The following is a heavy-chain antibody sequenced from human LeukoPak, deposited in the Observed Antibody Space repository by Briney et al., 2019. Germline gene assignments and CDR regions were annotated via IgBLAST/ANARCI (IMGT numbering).Heavy chain of an antibody. V-gene: IGHV1-69*06. CDR3: ARDTTRGYSYGLDY. J-gene: IGHJ4*02. Sequence: GASVKVSCKASGGTFISYAISWVRQAPGQGLEWMGGIIPIFGTANYAQKFQGRVTITADKSTSTAYMELSSLRSEDTAVYYCARDTTRGYSYGLDYWGQGTLVTVSS. CDR2: IIPIFGTA. D-gene: IGHD5-18*01. CDR1: GGTFISYA.